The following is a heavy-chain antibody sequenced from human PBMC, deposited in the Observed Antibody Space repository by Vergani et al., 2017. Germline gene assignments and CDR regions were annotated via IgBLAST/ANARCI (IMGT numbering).Heavy chain of an antibody. CDR3: ARDLIANDTYGRSGY. J-gene: IGHJ1*01. V-gene: IGHV1-18*01. Sequence: QVQLVQSGAEVKKPGASVKVSCKASGYTFSTYGISWVRQAPGQGLEWMGWISAYNGNTNYPEKFQGRLTMTTDTSTRTAYMELRSLRSDDTAVYYCARDLIANDTYGRSGYWGQGTLVTVSS. CDR1: GYTFSTYG. D-gene: IGHD6-25*01. CDR2: ISAYNGNT.